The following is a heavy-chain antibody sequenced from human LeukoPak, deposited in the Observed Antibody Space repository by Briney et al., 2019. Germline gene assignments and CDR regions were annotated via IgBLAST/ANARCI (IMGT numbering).Heavy chain of an antibody. CDR1: GFTFDDYA. CDR2: ISATGGTI. Sequence: GGSLRLSCAASGFTFDDYAMHWVRQAPGKGLEWVSYISATGGTIYYADSVKGRFTISRDNSKNTLFLQMNSLRAEDTAVYYCAKGRGARTGYFDYWGQGTLVTVSS. J-gene: IGHJ4*02. CDR3: AKGRGARTGYFDY. V-gene: IGHV3-23*01. D-gene: IGHD7-27*01.